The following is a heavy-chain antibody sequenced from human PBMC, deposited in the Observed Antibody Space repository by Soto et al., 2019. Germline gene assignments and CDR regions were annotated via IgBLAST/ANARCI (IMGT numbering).Heavy chain of an antibody. CDR1: GFTFSTYW. D-gene: IGHD3-3*01. CDR2: VNQDGSEK. CDR3: ARAPQYYDFWSGYYRSGDLKLYFDS. Sequence: GGSLRLSCAASGFTFSTYWMTWFRQAPGKGLEWVANVNQDGSEKYYGDSVKGRFTISRDNAKNSLYLQMNSLGAEDTAVYYCARAPQYYDFWSGYYRSGDLKLYFDSWGQGTLVTVSS. V-gene: IGHV3-7*03. J-gene: IGHJ4*02.